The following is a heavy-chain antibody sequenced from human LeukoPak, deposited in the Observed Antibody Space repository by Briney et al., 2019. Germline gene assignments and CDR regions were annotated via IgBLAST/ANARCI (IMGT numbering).Heavy chain of an antibody. CDR1: GGSISSYY. J-gene: IGHJ4*02. Sequence: PSETLSLTCTVSGGSISSYYWSWIRQPPGQGLEWIGYIYYSGSTNFNPSLKSRVIISVDTSKNQFSLKVSSATAADTAVYYCARGSYYFDYWGQGTLVTVSS. CDR3: ARGSYYFDY. CDR2: IYYSGST. V-gene: IGHV4-59*01. D-gene: IGHD3-10*01.